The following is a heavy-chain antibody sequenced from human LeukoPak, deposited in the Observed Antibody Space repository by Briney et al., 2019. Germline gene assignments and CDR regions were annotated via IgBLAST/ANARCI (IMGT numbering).Heavy chain of an antibody. CDR2: ISGSGRTT. J-gene: IGHJ3*02. V-gene: IGHV3-23*01. CDR1: GLTFNTYA. Sequence: GGSLRLSCAASGLTFNTYAMGWVRQAPGKGLEWVSGISGSGRTTYYADSVKGRFTISRDNSKNTLFVQMNSLRAEDTAVYYCAKDRRELDVFDIWGQGTMVTVSS. CDR3: AKDRRELDVFDI.